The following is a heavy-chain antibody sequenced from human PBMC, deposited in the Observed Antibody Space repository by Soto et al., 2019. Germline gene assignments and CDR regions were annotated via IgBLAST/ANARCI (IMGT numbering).Heavy chain of an antibody. CDR3: ARGQGFGTYYYGSGSYYKPFYGMDV. J-gene: IGHJ6*02. V-gene: IGHV4-39*01. D-gene: IGHD3-10*01. CDR2: LFYTGHT. CDR1: GHSMSNTDYF. Sequence: SETLSLTCTVSGHSMSNTDYFWGWIRQTPWSDLQWIGSLFYTGHTYYNPSLLSRVTISADTSKNQFSLKLSSVTAADTAVYYCARGQGFGTYYYGSGSYYKPFYGMDVWGQGTTVTAP.